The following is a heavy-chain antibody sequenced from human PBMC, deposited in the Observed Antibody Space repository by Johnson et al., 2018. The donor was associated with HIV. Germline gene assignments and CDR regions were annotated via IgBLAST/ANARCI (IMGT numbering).Heavy chain of an antibody. Sequence: MLLVESGGGFVQPGGSLRLTCAASEFSFSSYWMSWVRQAPGKGLEWVANIKQDGSEKYYVDSVKGRFTISRDNSKNTLYLQMNSLRAEDTAVYYCAKKALGDVDAFDIWGQGTMVTVSS. V-gene: IGHV3-7*03. D-gene: IGHD2-21*02. CDR1: EFSFSSYW. J-gene: IGHJ3*02. CDR3: AKKALGDVDAFDI. CDR2: IKQDGSEK.